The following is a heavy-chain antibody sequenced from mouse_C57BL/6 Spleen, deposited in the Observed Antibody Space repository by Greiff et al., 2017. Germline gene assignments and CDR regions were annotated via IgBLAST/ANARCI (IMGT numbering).Heavy chain of an antibody. Sequence: DVMLVEPGGGLVKPGGSLKLSCAASGFTFSSYAMSWVRQTPEKRLEWVATISDGGSYTYYQDNVKGRFTISRDNAKNNLYLQMSHLKSEAAAMYYCAREMSLTGTWFAYWGRGTLVTVSA. CDR1: GFTFSSYA. V-gene: IGHV5-4*01. D-gene: IGHD4-1*01. J-gene: IGHJ3*01. CDR2: ISDGGSYT. CDR3: AREMSLTGTWFAY.